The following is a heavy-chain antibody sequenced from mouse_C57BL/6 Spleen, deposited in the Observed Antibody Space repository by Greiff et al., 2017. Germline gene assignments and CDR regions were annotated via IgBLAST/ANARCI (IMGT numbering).Heavy chain of an antibody. CDR1: GYTFTDYE. CDR2: IDPETGGT. J-gene: IGHJ4*01. V-gene: IGHV1-15*01. Sequence: QVHVKQSGAELVRPGASVTLSCKASGYTFTDYEMHWVKQTPVHGLEWIGAIDPETGGTAYNQKFKGKAILTADESSSTAYMELRSLTSEDSAVYYCTIYAYYAMDYWGQGTSVTVSS. D-gene: IGHD2-3*01. CDR3: TIYAYYAMDY.